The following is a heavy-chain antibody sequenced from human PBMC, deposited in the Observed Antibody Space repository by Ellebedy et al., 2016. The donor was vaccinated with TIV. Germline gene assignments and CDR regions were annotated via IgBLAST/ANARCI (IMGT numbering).Heavy chain of an antibody. D-gene: IGHD3-10*01. Sequence: SETLSLXXAVYGGSFSGYYWSWIRQPPGKGLEWIGEINHSGSTNYNPSLKSRATISVDTSKNQFSLKLTSVTAADTDVYYCARTQSYNYYMDVWGKGTTVTVSS. CDR1: GGSFSGYY. CDR3: ARTQSYNYYMDV. V-gene: IGHV4-34*01. CDR2: INHSGST. J-gene: IGHJ6*03.